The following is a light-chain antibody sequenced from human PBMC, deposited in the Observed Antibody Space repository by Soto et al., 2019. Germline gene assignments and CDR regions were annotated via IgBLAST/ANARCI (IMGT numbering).Light chain of an antibody. CDR2: GAS. J-gene: IGKJ1*01. V-gene: IGKV3-20*01. CDR1: QSVSSSY. CDR3: QQYGSSQWT. Sequence: EIVLTQSPGTLSLSPGERATLSCRASQSVSSSYLAWYQQKPGQAPRLLIYGASSRATGIPDRFSGSGSGPDVTLTISRLEPEDFAVYYCQQYGSSQWTFGQGTKVEIK.